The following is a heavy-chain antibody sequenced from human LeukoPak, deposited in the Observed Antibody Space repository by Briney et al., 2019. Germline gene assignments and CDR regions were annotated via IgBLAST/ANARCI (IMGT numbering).Heavy chain of an antibody. CDR3: TTSDESSGTN. V-gene: IGHV3-7*01. J-gene: IGHJ4*02. D-gene: IGHD3-22*01. Sequence: GGSLRLSCAASGFTFRNFWMSWVRQAPGKGLGWLANVRRDGSETYYLDSVKGRFTISRDNAKNSLYLEMNSLRGEDTAVYYCTTSDESSGTNWGQGTLVTVSS. CDR2: VRRDGSET. CDR1: GFTFRNFW.